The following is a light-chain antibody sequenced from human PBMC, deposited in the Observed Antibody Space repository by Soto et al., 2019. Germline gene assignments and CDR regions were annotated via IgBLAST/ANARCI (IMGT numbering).Light chain of an antibody. Sequence: DIQMTQSPSTLSSSVLERFTITCRASQSISNWLAWYQQKPGKAPNLLIYDASSLQSGVPSRFSGSGFGTEFTLTISSLQPGDFATYYCQQYSSRSTFGQGTKVDIK. J-gene: IGKJ1*01. CDR3: QQYSSRST. CDR2: DAS. V-gene: IGKV1-5*01. CDR1: QSISNW.